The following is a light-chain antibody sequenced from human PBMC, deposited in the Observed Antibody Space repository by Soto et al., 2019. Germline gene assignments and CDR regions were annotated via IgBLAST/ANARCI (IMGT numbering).Light chain of an antibody. V-gene: IGKV3-20*01. CDR1: QSVSSSY. CDR3: QQYSDLPMT. J-gene: IGKJ5*01. Sequence: EIVLTQSPGTLSLSPGERATLSCRASQSVSSSYLAWYQQKRGQAPSLLMYGASRRATGIPERFSGSGSATDFTLTISRLEPEDFAVYFCQQYSDLPMTFGQGTRLEIK. CDR2: GAS.